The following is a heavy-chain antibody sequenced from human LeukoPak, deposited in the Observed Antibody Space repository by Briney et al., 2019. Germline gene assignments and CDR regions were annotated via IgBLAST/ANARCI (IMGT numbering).Heavy chain of an antibody. CDR3: ARGYDYVSGNTYAY. CDR1: GGTFTSYA. D-gene: IGHD3-16*01. CDR2: IIAIFGIA. Sequence: SVKVSCKASGGTFTSYAISWVRQAPGQGREGRGGIIAIFGIANYAQKFKGRGTITADKSTSTAYIELSSLRSEDTAVYYCARGYDYVSGNTYAYWGQGTLVTVSS. J-gene: IGHJ4*02. V-gene: IGHV1-69*17.